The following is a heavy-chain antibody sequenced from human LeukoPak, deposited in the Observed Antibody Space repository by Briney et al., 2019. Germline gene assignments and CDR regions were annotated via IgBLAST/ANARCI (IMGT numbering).Heavy chain of an antibody. CDR2: ISSSSSTI. Sequence: GGSLRLSCAASGFTFSSYWMSWVRQAPGKGLEWVSYISSSSSTIYYADSVKGRFTISRDNAKNSLYLQMSSLRDEDTAVYYCAPRGVVIDYWGQGTLVTVSS. J-gene: IGHJ4*02. CDR1: GFTFSSYW. V-gene: IGHV3-48*02. CDR3: APRGVVIDY. D-gene: IGHD3-3*01.